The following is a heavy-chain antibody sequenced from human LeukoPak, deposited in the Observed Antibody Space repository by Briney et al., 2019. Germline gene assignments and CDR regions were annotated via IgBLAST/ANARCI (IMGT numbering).Heavy chain of an antibody. D-gene: IGHD5-12*01. CDR1: GFTFSSHW. V-gene: IGHV3-7*01. Sequence: GGSLRLSCAASGFTFSSHWMSWVRQPPGKGLEWVANIRQDGNELYYVDSVKGPFTISRDNAKNSLYLQMNSLRAEDTAVYYCTRGLRNRNGFDIWGQGTMVTVSS. J-gene: IGHJ3*02. CDR3: TRGLRNRNGFDI. CDR2: IRQDGNEL.